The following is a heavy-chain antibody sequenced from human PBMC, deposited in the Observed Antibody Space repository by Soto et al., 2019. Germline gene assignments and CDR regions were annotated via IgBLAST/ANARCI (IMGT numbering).Heavy chain of an antibody. CDR1: GFTFSTYA. CDR2: IPYDGSSK. Sequence: QVQLVESGGGVVQPGRSLRLSCAASGFTFSTYAMHWVRQAPGKGLEWVALIPYDGSSKYYADSVKGRFTISRDNSKNTLFLQVNSLTTEDTAVYYCARERGNFDHWSGYYYGMDVWGQGTTVTVSS. J-gene: IGHJ6*02. V-gene: IGHV3-30-3*01. CDR3: ARERGNFDHWSGYYYGMDV. D-gene: IGHD1-7*01.